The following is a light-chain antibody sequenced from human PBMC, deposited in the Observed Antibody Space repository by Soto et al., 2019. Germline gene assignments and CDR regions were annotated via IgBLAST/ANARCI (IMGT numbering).Light chain of an antibody. V-gene: IGLV2-8*01. CDR3: SSYAGSKNLI. CDR2: EVT. J-gene: IGLJ2*01. CDR1: STDVGAYNY. Sequence: QSALTQPHSASGSPGQSVTISCTGTSTDVGAYNYVSWYQQHPGKAPKLMIYEVTKRPSGVPDRFSGSKSGNTASLTVSGLQAEDEADYYCSSYAGSKNLIFGGGTQLTVL.